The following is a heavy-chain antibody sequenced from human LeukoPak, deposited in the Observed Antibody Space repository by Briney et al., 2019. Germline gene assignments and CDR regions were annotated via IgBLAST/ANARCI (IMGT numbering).Heavy chain of an antibody. CDR1: GGSISSYY. D-gene: IGHD5-18*01. CDR2: IYASGST. V-gene: IGHV4-4*07. J-gene: IGHJ5*02. Sequence: SETLSLTCTVSGGSISSYYWSWIRQPAGKGLEWIGRIYASGSTNYNPSLKSRVTMSVDTSKNQFSLKLSSVTAADTAVYYCARDPADTAMVTRWFDPWGQGTLVTVSS. CDR3: ARDPADTAMVTRWFDP.